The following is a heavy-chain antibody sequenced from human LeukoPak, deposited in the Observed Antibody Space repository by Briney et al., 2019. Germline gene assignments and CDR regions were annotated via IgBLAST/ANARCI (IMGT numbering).Heavy chain of an antibody. V-gene: IGHV4-30-4*01. CDR1: GGSIRSGDYY. J-gene: IGHJ4*02. Sequence: SETLSLTCTVSGGSIRSGDYYWSWIRQPPGKGLEWIGYTASPYHNPSLKSRVTISIDTSKNQISLKLDSVTASDAAVYYCARSTNHDASGSYYFDSWGQGILVTVTS. D-gene: IGHD3-10*01. CDR3: ARSTNHDASGSYYFDS. CDR2: YTASP.